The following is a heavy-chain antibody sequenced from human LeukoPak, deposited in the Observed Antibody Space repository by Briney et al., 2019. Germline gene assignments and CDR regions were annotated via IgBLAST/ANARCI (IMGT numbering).Heavy chain of an antibody. J-gene: IGHJ5*02. Sequence: PSETLSLTCTVSGASINTSNFYWAWIRQPPGKGLESIGNIYYTRRTYSNASLNSRVTISVDTSKNQFSPKLTSVTAADTAVYYCARQGSMTRGGYWLDPWGQGTLVIVSS. CDR2: IYYTRRT. V-gene: IGHV4-39*01. CDR1: GASINTSNFY. CDR3: ARQGSMTRGGYWLDP. D-gene: IGHD3-10*01.